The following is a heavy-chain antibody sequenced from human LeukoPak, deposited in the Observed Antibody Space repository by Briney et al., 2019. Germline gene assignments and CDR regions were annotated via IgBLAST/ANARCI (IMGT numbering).Heavy chain of an antibody. J-gene: IGHJ4*02. CDR1: GFTFSSYW. V-gene: IGHV3-74*01. CDR3: ATWYYYDSSAYYLSY. Sequence: PGGSLRLSCAAPGFTFSSYWMHWVRQAPGKGLVWVSRINSDGSSTSYADSVKGRFTISRDNAKNTLYLQMNSLGAEDTAVYYCATWYYYDSSAYYLSYWGQGTLVTVSS. D-gene: IGHD3-22*01. CDR2: INSDGSST.